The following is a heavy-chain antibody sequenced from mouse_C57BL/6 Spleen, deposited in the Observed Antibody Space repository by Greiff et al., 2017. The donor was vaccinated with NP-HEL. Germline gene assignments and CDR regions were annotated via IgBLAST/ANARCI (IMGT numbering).Heavy chain of an antibody. CDR1: GYTFTSYG. V-gene: IGHV1-81*01. CDR3: ARNDYDVRYYAMDY. D-gene: IGHD2-4*01. CDR2: IYPRSGNT. J-gene: IGHJ4*01. Sequence: VQLQQSGAELARPGASVKLSCKASGYTFTSYGISWVKQRTGQGLEWIGEIYPRSGNTYYNEKFKGKATLTADKSSSTAYMELRSLTSEDSAVYFCARNDYDVRYYAMDYWGQGTSVTVSS.